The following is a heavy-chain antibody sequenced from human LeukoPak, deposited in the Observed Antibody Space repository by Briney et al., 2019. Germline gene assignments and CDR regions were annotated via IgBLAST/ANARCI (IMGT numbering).Heavy chain of an antibody. CDR1: GGSFSGYY. J-gene: IGHJ4*02. CDR3: AGRYVWGSYRPLRY. Sequence: PSETLSLTCAVYGGSFSGYYWSWIRQPPGKGLEWIGEINHSGSTNYNPSLKSRVTISVDTSKNQFSLELSSVTAADTAVYYCAGRYVWGSYRPLRYWGQGTLVTVSS. D-gene: IGHD3-16*02. CDR2: INHSGST. V-gene: IGHV4-34*01.